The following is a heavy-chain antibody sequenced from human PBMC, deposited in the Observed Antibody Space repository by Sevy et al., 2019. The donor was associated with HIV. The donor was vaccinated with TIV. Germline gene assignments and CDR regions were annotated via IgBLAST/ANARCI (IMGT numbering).Heavy chain of an antibody. CDR1: GYSISSRYY. J-gene: IGHJ4*02. CDR2: MYYSGST. Sequence: SETLSLTCAVSGYSISSRYYWGWVRQPPGKGLESIASMYYSGSTYYNPSLRGRVTISLDTSENQFSLKLTSVTAADTAVYYCASDITSNWLFFDYWGQGILVTVSS. CDR3: ASDITSNWLFFDY. D-gene: IGHD6-13*01. V-gene: IGHV4-38-2*01.